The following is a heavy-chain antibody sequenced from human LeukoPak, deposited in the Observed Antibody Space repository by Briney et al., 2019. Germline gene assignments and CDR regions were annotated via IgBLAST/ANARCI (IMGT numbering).Heavy chain of an antibody. Sequence: PGGSLRLSCAASGFTFSTYAISWVRQAPGKGLELVSGITGGGSSTYYADSVKGRFTISRDNSKNTLYLQMNSLRAEDTAIYFCARAPSYSSGRFDIWGQGTMVTVSS. V-gene: IGHV3-23*01. D-gene: IGHD6-19*01. CDR1: GFTFSTYA. CDR2: ITGGGSST. CDR3: ARAPSYSSGRFDI. J-gene: IGHJ3*02.